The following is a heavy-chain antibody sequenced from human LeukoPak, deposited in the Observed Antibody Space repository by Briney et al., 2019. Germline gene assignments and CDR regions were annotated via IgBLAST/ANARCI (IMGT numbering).Heavy chain of an antibody. J-gene: IGHJ4*02. CDR2: ISVSSSYI. CDR3: ARACGGDCYLSDY. CDR1: GFTFSSYS. Sequence: GGSLRLSCAAFGFTFSSYSMNWVRQAPGKGLEWVSSISVSSSYIHYADSVKGRFTIYRDNAKNSLYLQLNSLRVEDTAVYYCARACGGDCYLSDYWGQGTLVTVSS. D-gene: IGHD2-21*02. V-gene: IGHV3-21*01.